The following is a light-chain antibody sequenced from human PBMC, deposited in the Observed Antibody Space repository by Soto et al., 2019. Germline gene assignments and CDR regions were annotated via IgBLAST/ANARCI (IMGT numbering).Light chain of an antibody. CDR3: QQYYSTPLT. Sequence: DIVMTQSPDSLAVSLGERATINCKSSQSVLYSSNNKNYLAWYQQKPGQPPKLLIYWASTRESGVPDRFSGRGSGSDFTLSISSLQAEDVAVYYCQQYYSTPLTFGGRTKVLIK. V-gene: IGKV4-1*01. J-gene: IGKJ4*01. CDR2: WAS. CDR1: QSVLYSSNNKNY.